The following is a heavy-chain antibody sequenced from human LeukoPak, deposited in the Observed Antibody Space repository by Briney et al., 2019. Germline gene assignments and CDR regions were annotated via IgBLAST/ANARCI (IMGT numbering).Heavy chain of an antibody. J-gene: IGHJ4*02. CDR2: ISSSGSTI. CDR1: GFTFSSYE. CDR3: AKDRKIRGVTAFDY. V-gene: IGHV3-48*03. Sequence: GGSLRLSCAASGFTFSSYEMNWVRQAPGKGLEWVSYISSSGSTIYYADSVKGRFTISRDNSKNTLFLQMNSLRAEDTAVYYCAKDRKIRGVTAFDYWGQGTLVTVSS. D-gene: IGHD3-10*01.